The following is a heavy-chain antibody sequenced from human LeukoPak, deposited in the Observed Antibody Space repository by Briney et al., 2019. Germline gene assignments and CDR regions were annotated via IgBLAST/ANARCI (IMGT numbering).Heavy chain of an antibody. V-gene: IGHV3-21*01. CDR3: ARGRRSGSYPFPDY. CDR2: ISSSSSYI. D-gene: IGHD1-26*01. Sequence: PGGSLRLSCAASGFTFSSYSMNWVRQAPGKGLEWVSSISSSSSYIYYADSVKGRFTISRDNAKNSLYLQMNSPRAEDTAVYYCARGRRSGSYPFPDYWGQGTLVTVSS. J-gene: IGHJ4*02. CDR1: GFTFSSYS.